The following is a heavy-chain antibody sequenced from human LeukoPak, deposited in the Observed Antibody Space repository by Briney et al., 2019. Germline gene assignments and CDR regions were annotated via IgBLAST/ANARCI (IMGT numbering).Heavy chain of an antibody. Sequence: GGSLRLSCAASGFTFSDHDMDWVRQAPGKGLVWVSRINPAGSVTNHADSVRGRFTISRDTATNTLYLEMNSLRAEDTAVYYCSRDFVGAEDYWGQGTLVTVSS. V-gene: IGHV3-74*01. D-gene: IGHD3-16*01. CDR1: GFTFSDHD. CDR2: INPAGSVT. J-gene: IGHJ4*02. CDR3: SRDFVGAEDY.